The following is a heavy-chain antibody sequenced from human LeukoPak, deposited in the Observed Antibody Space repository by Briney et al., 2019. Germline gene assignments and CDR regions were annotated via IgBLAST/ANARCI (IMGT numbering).Heavy chain of an antibody. D-gene: IGHD3-22*01. V-gene: IGHV3-21*01. J-gene: IGHJ3*02. Sequence: GGSLRLSCAASGFTFNTYTMNWVRQAPGKGLEWVSSITASSTAIYSADSVKGRFTISRDNAKNFLYLQMNSLRAEDTAVYYCARDRIIVAYDAFDIWGQGTMVTVPS. CDR1: GFTFNTYT. CDR3: ARDRIIVAYDAFDI. CDR2: ITASSTAI.